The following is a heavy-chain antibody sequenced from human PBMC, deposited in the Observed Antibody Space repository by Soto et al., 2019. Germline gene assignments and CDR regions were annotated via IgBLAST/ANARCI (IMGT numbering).Heavy chain of an antibody. J-gene: IGHJ4*02. D-gene: IGHD2-15*01. CDR1: GYTFTSYA. V-gene: IGHV1-3*01. CDR3: ARGPGGPDGPGDY. Sequence: QVQLVQSGAEVKKPGASVKVSCKASGYTFTSYAMHWVRQAPGQRLEWMGWINAGNGNTKYSQKFQGRVTITRDTSASTAYIELSSLISEDTAVYYCARGPGGPDGPGDYWGQGTLVTVSS. CDR2: INAGNGNT.